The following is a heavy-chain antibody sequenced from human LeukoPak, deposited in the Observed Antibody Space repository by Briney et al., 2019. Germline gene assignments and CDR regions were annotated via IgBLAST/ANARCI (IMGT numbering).Heavy chain of an antibody. V-gene: IGHV4-34*01. CDR2: INHSGST. CDR3: ARSPCDNYGWGSYRPYYFDY. J-gene: IGHJ4*02. D-gene: IGHD3-16*02. Sequence: SETLSLTCAVYGGSFSGYYASWIRQPPGKGLEWIGEINHSGSTNYNPSLKRRVTISVDTSKNQFSLKLSSVTAADTAVYYCARSPCDNYGWGSYRPYYFDYWGQGTLVTVSS. CDR1: GGSFSGYY.